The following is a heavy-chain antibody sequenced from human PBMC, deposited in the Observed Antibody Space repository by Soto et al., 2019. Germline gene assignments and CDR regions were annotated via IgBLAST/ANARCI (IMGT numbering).Heavy chain of an antibody. CDR3: ARRRYCGYDCYNKHYYWIDV. D-gene: IGHD2-21*02. CDR1: GDTFSSYA. J-gene: IGHJ6*02. CDR2: VIPVLGTT. Sequence: QVQLVQSGAEVKKPGSSVKVSCRASGDTFSSYAVNWVRQAPGRGLEWMGRVIPVLGTTDYAQKFRGRVTMTEDKSRNTVYMELSSLRSDDTAVYYCARRRYCGYDCYNKHYYWIDVWGQGTTVTVAS. V-gene: IGHV1-69*08.